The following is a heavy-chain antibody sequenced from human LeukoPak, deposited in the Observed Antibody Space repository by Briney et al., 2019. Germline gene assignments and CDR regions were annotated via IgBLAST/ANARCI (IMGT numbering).Heavy chain of an antibody. CDR2: IFHSGST. CDR1: HYSISSGYY. Sequence: PSETLSLTCTVSHYSISSGYYWGWMRQPPGEGLEYIGSIFHSGSTYYNPSLKSRVTISVDTSKNQFSLKLSSVTAADTAVYYCASPGRQDYWGQGTLVTVSS. CDR3: ASPGRQDY. J-gene: IGHJ4*02. V-gene: IGHV4-38-2*02.